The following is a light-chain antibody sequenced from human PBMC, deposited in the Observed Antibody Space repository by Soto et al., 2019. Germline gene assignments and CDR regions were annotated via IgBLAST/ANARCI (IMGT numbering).Light chain of an antibody. Sequence: DIVMTQSPDSLAVSLGERATINCKSSQSLLYSSNNKNYLAWYQQKPGHPPKKLIYWASNRESRVPDRFRGSGSGTDFTLTISSLQAEDVAVYYCKQYYFSQRTFGQGTKVDIK. CDR3: KQYYFSQRT. CDR1: QSLLYSSNNKNY. J-gene: IGKJ1*01. V-gene: IGKV4-1*01. CDR2: WAS.